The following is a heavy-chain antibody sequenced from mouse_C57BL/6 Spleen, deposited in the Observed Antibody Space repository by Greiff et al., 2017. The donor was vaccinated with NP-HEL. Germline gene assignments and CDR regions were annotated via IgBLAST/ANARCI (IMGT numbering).Heavy chain of an antibody. Sequence: VQLKQSVAELVRPGASVKLSCTASGFNIKNTYMHWVKQRPEQGLEWIGRIDPANGNTKYAPKFQGKATITADTSSNTAYLQLSSLTSEDTAIYYCAEGSNYALWYFDVWGTGTTVTVSS. CDR1: GFNIKNTY. V-gene: IGHV14-3*01. J-gene: IGHJ1*03. CDR3: AEGSNYALWYFDV. D-gene: IGHD2-5*01. CDR2: IDPANGNT.